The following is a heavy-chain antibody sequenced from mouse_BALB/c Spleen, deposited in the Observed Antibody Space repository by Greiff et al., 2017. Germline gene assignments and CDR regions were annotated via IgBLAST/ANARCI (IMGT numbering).Heavy chain of an antibody. CDR3: ATPYGNYVAWFAY. D-gene: IGHD2-1*01. V-gene: IGHV1S135*01. CDR1: GYSFTDYN. CDR2: IDPYNGGT. Sequence: EVKLVESGPELVKPGASVKVSCKASGYSFTDYNMYWVKQSHGKSLEWIGYIDPYNGGTSYNQKFKGKATLTVDKSSSTAFMHLNSLTSEDSAVYYCATPYGNYVAWFAYWGQGTLVTVSA. J-gene: IGHJ3*01.